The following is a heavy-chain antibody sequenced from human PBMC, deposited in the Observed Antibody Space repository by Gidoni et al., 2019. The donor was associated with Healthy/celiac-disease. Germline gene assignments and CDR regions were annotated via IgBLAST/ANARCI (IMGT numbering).Heavy chain of an antibody. J-gene: IGHJ6*02. CDR2: MDPSDADT. CDR3: ASLVVPAATRGGSDYDYGMDV. CDR1: GYSFPSYW. Sequence: EVQLVQSGAEVKKPGESLRISCQGSGYSFPSYWISWVRQMPGQGLEWLGRMDPSDADTNYSPYFQGHVTSSADKSRSTADLQGSSLKASDTAMYYCASLVVPAATRGGSDYDYGMDVWGQGTTVTVSS. V-gene: IGHV5-10-1*03. D-gene: IGHD2-2*01.